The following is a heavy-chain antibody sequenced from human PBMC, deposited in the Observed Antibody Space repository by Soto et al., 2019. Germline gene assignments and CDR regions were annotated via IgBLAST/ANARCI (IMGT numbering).Heavy chain of an antibody. CDR1: GGTFSSYA. CDR3: ARALKKYYYGSGSYFNWFDP. Sequence: QVQLVQSGAEVKKPGSSVKVSCKASGGTFSSYAISWVRQAPGQGLEWMGGIIPIFGTANYAQKFQGRVTITADESTSTAYMELSSLRSEDTAVYYCARALKKYYYGSGSYFNWFDPWGQGTLVTVSS. D-gene: IGHD3-10*01. J-gene: IGHJ5*02. CDR2: IIPIFGTA. V-gene: IGHV1-69*01.